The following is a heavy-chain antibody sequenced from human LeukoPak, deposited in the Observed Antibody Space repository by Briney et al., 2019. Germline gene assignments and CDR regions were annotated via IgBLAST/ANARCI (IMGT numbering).Heavy chain of an antibody. CDR3: ARWTYYYGGGDY. V-gene: IGHV1-2*02. CDR1: GYTFIDHY. J-gene: IGHJ4*02. Sequence: GASVKVSCKPSGYTFIDHYMHWVRQAPGQGLEWMGWINPNSGGTNYAQKFQGRVTMTGDTSISTAYMELSRLRSDDTAVYYCARWTYYYGGGDYWGQGSLVTVSP. CDR2: INPNSGGT. D-gene: IGHD3-10*01.